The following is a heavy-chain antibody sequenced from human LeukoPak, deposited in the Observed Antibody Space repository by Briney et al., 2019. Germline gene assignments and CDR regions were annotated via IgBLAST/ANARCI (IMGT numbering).Heavy chain of an antibody. Sequence: SETLSLTCTVSGGSISSYYWSWIRQPAGKGLEWIGRIYTSGSTNYNPSLKSRVTMSVDTSKNQFSLKLSSVTAADTAVYYCAGQDFDWLLPDYWYFDLWGRGTLVTVSS. CDR3: AGQDFDWLLPDYWYFDL. J-gene: IGHJ2*01. D-gene: IGHD3-9*01. V-gene: IGHV4-4*07. CDR1: GGSISSYY. CDR2: IYTSGST.